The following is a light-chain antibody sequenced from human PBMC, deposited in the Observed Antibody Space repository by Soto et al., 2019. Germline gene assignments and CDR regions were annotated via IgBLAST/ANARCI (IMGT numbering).Light chain of an antibody. J-gene: IGKJ3*01. Sequence: DIQMTQSPSSLSASVGDRVTITCQASQDIGNYLNWYQQKPGKAPKLLIYETPNMEIGVPSRFSGSGSGTDFSFSISSLQPEDIATYYCQQHHSLPSTFGPGTKVDIK. CDR1: QDIGNY. V-gene: IGKV1-33*01. CDR2: ETP. CDR3: QQHHSLPST.